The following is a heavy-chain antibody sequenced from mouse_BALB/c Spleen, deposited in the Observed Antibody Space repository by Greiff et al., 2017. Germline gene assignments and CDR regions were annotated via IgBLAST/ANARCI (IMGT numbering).Heavy chain of an antibody. V-gene: IGHV1S137*01. D-gene: IGHD2-4*01. CDR1: GYTFTDYA. CDR2: ISTYYGDA. Sequence: QVHVKQSGAELVRPGVSVKISCKGSGYTFTDYAMHWVKQSHAKSLEWIGVISTYYGDASYNQKFKGKATMTVDKSSSTAYMELARLTSEDSAIYYCARGGDYDWFAYWGQGTLVTVSA. J-gene: IGHJ3*01. CDR3: ARGGDYDWFAY.